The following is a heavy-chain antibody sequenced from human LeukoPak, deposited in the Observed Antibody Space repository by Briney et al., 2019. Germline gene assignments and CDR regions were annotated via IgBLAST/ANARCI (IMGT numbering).Heavy chain of an antibody. CDR3: ARTLDSSGWYFPFDY. D-gene: IGHD6-19*01. CDR1: GFTFSSYA. Sequence: GGSLRLSWAASGFTFSSYAMHWVRQAPGKGLEWVAVISYDGSNNYYADSVKGRFIISRDNSKNTLYLQMNSLRAEDTAVYYCARTLDSSGWYFPFDYWGQGTLVTVSS. CDR2: ISYDGSNN. J-gene: IGHJ4*02. V-gene: IGHV3-30*04.